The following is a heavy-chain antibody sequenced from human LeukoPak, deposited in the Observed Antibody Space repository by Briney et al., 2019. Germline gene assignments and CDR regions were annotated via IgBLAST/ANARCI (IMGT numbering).Heavy chain of an antibody. CDR2: INPNSGGT. J-gene: IGHJ5*02. D-gene: IGHD6-13*01. V-gene: IGHV1-2*02. CDR3: ASGGPRSSSVEKNWFDP. Sequence: ASVKVSCKASGYTFTNYDINWVRQAAGQGLEWMGWINPNSGGTNYAQKFQGRVTMTRDTSISTAYMELSRLRSDDTAVYYCASGGPRSSSVEKNWFDPWGQGTLVTVSS. CDR1: GYTFTNYD.